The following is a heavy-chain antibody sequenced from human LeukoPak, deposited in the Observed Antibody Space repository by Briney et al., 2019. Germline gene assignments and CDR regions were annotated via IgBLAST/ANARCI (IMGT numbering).Heavy chain of an antibody. CDR3: AKDVRSPSAFDI. J-gene: IGHJ3*02. V-gene: IGHV3-9*01. Sequence: PGRSLRLSCAASGFTFDDYAMHWVRQAPGKGLEWVSGISWNSGSIGYADSVKDRFTISRDNAKNSLYLQVNSLRAEDTALYYCAKDVRSPSAFDIWGQGTMVTVSS. CDR1: GFTFDDYA. CDR2: ISWNSGSI.